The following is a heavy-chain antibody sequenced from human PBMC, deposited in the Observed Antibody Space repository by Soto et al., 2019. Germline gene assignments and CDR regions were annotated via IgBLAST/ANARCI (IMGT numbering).Heavy chain of an antibody. J-gene: IGHJ6*02. D-gene: IGHD5-18*01. V-gene: IGHV4-31*03. CDR1: GGSISSGGYY. CDR2: IYYSGST. Sequence: SETLSLTCTVSGGSISSGGYYWSWIRQHPGKGLEWIGYIYYSGSTYYNPSLKSRVTISVDTSKNQFSLKLSSVTAADTAVYYCARDTRGGDTAMFTYYYYGMDVWGQGTTVTVS. CDR3: ARDTRGGDTAMFTYYYYGMDV.